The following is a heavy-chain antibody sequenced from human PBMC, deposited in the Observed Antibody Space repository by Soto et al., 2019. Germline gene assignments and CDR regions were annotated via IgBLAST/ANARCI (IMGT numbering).Heavy chain of an antibody. J-gene: IGHJ4*02. CDR2: IYYSGSA. CDR1: GGSISSGDYY. CDR3: ARDILYRLDY. V-gene: IGHV4-30-4*01. Sequence: SETLSLTCTVSGGSISSGDYYWSWIRQPPGKGLEWIGYIYYSGSAYYNPSLKSRVTISVDTSKNQFSLKLSSVTAADAAVYYCARDILYRLDYWGQGILVTVPQ. D-gene: IGHD3-9*01.